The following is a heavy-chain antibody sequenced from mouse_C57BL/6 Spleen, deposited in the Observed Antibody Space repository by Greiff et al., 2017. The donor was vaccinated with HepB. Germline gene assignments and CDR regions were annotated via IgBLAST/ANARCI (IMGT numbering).Heavy chain of an antibody. CDR2: IDPETGGT. Sequence: QVQLQQSGAELVRPGASVTLSCKASGYTFTDYEMHWVKQTPVHGLEWIGAIDPETGGTAYNQKFKGKAILTADKSSSTAYMELRSLTSEDSAVYYCTRGPLNWSDYWGQGTTLTVSS. CDR3: TRGPLNWSDY. D-gene: IGHD1-3*01. J-gene: IGHJ2*01. V-gene: IGHV1-15*01. CDR1: GYTFTDYE.